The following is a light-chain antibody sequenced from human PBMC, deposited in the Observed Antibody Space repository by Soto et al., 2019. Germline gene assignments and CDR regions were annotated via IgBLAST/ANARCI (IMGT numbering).Light chain of an antibody. CDR1: SSDVGGYKY. Sequence: QSALTQPASVSGSPGQSITISCTGTSSDVGGYKYVSWYQQHPGKAPKLMIYEVSNRPSGVSNRFSGSKSGNTASLTISGLQAEDEADYYCSSYTGSSTEVFGTRTKLTVL. J-gene: IGLJ1*01. CDR3: SSYTGSSTEV. CDR2: EVS. V-gene: IGLV2-14*01.